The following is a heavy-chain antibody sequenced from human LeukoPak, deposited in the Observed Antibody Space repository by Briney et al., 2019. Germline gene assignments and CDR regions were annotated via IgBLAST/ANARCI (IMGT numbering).Heavy chain of an antibody. D-gene: IGHD6-13*01. J-gene: IGHJ4*02. CDR2: ISGSGGST. CDR1: AFTFSSYD. CDR3: ANGGSSWYPFYY. Sequence: PGVSLRLSCVASAFTFSSYDMSWVRQAPGQGLEWVSAISGSGGSTYYADSVKGRFTISRDNSKNTLYLQMNSLRAEDTAVYYCANGGSSWYPFYYWGQGTMVTVSS. V-gene: IGHV3-23*01.